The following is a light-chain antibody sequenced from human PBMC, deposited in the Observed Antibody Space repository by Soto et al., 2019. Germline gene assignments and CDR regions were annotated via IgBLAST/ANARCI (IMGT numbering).Light chain of an antibody. CDR1: SSDVGYYNY. CDR2: EVV. CDR3: SSYAAGSIYV. V-gene: IGLV2-14*01. Sequence: QSALTQPASVSGSPGQSITISCTGTSSDVGYYNYVSWFQQHPGKAPKLMIYEVVNRPSGVSIRFSGSKSGDTASLTITGLQAEDEADYYCSSYAAGSIYVFGTGTNLTVL. J-gene: IGLJ1*01.